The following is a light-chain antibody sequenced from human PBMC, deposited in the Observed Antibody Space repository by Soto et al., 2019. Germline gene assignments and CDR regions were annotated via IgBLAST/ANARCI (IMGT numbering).Light chain of an antibody. CDR3: AAWDGSLRAWV. CDR1: TSNIGYNF. Sequence: QAVVTQPPSTTGTPGQRVTISCSGRTSNIGYNFVYWYQHLPGTAPKLLIYRNDERPSGVPDRFSGSKSGTSASLAISGLRSEDEADYYCAAWDGSLRAWVFGGGTKLTVL. V-gene: IGLV1-47*01. CDR2: RND. J-gene: IGLJ3*02.